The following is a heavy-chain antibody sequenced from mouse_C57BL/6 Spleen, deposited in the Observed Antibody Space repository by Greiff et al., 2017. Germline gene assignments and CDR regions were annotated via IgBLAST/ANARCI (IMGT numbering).Heavy chain of an antibody. CDR2: INPGSGGT. Sequence: VQLQQSGAELVRPGTSVKVSCKASGYAFTNYLLEWVKQRPGQGLEWIGVINPGSGGTNYNEKFKGKATLPADKSSSTAYKQLSSLTSEDSAVYFCASDYGSSYWFAYWGQGTLVTVSA. CDR1: GYAFTNYL. V-gene: IGHV1-54*01. D-gene: IGHD1-1*01. CDR3: ASDYGSSYWFAY. J-gene: IGHJ3*01.